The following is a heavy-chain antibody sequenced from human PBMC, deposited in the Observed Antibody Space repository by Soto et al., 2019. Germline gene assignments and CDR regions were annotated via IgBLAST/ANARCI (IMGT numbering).Heavy chain of an antibody. D-gene: IGHD3-16*02. CDR3: EAEMTFGKLSVV. Sequence: QVQLVQSGAEVKKPGSSVKVSCKASGDTDTNYVISWVRQAPGQGLEWMGGIFPKFGTTYSAQKLQDRLTITADERTSPVYLQLSSLRPDDPAVYYCEAEMTFGKLSVVWGQGTTVTVSS. J-gene: IGHJ6*02. V-gene: IGHV1-69*01. CDR2: IFPKFGTT. CDR1: GDTDTNYV.